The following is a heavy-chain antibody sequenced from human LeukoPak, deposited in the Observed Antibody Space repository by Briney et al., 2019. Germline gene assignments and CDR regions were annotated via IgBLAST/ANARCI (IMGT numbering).Heavy chain of an antibody. Sequence: GSLRLSCAASGFTFSSYWMSWVRQAPGKGLGWVANIKQDGSERYYVDSVKGRFTISRDNAKNSLYLQMNSLRAEDTAVYYCARDWSSGWSSRWGQGTLVTVSS. CDR2: IKQDGSER. J-gene: IGHJ4*02. CDR1: GFTFSSYW. V-gene: IGHV3-7*01. D-gene: IGHD6-19*01. CDR3: ARDWSSGWSSR.